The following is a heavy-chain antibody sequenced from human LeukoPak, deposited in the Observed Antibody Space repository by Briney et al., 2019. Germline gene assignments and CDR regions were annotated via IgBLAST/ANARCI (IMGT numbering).Heavy chain of an antibody. CDR3: AKDQDSVVVPAAPPYYYYGMDV. V-gene: IGHV3-23*01. CDR2: ISGSGGST. J-gene: IGHJ6*02. Sequence: GGSLRLSCAASGFTFNNYAMSWVRQAPGKGPEWLSAISGSGGSTTDADSVKGRFTTSRDNSKSTLYLQMNSLRAEDTAIYYCAKDQDSVVVPAAPPYYYYGMDVWGQGTTVTVSS. CDR1: GFTFNNYA. D-gene: IGHD2-2*01.